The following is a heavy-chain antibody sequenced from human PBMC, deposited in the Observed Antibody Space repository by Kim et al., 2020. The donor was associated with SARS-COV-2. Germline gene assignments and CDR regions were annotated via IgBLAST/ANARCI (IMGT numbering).Heavy chain of an antibody. CDR1: GGSISSYY. V-gene: IGHV4-59*08. J-gene: IGHJ6*02. Sequence: SETLSLTCTVSGGSISSYYWSWIRQPPGKGLEWIGFIYYSGSTNYNPSLKSRVSISVDTSKNQFSLKLSSVTAADTAVFFFSSHMTTVLKVGLVVWG. CDR2: IYYSGST. D-gene: IGHD4-17*01. CDR3: SSHMTTVLKVGLVV.